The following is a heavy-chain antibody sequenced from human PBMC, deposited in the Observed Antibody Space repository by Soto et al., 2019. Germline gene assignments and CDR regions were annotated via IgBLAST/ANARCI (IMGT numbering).Heavy chain of an antibody. V-gene: IGHV3-23*01. CDR1: GFTFSSYG. CDR2: IRGRAGSA. J-gene: IGHJ5*02. CDR3: TKHLWFGESVFDP. Sequence: EVQLLESGGGLVQPGGSLRLSCAGTGFTFSSYGMSWVRQAPGKGLEWVSTIRGRAGSANYADSVKGRFTISRDDSTNTVHLQMNSLRPEDTAVYYCTKHLWFGESVFDPWGQGTLVIVSS. D-gene: IGHD3-10*01.